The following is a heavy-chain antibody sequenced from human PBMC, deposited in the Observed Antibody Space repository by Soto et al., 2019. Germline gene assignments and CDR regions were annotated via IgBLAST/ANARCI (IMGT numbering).Heavy chain of an antibody. D-gene: IGHD4-17*01. CDR3: ARDSVRTTVTTSTGVCYY. V-gene: IGHV1-69*13. CDR2: IIPIFGTA. CDR1: GGTFSSYA. J-gene: IGHJ4*02. Sequence: ASVKVSCKASGGTFSSYAISWVRQAPGQGLEWMGGIIPIFGTANYAQKFQGRVTITADESTSTAYMELSSLRSEDTAVYYCARDSVRTTVTTSTGVCYYWGQGTLVTVSS.